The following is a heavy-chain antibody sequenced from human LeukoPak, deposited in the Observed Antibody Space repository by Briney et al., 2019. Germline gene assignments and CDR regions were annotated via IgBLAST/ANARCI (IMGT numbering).Heavy chain of an antibody. CDR2: IYTSGST. Sequence: SETLSLTCTVSGGSISSSTFYWGWIRQPPGKGLEWIGRIYTSGSTNYNPSLKSRVTMSVDTSKNQFSLKLSSVTAADTAVYYCARSYSSSWTSFDYWGQGSLVTVSS. V-gene: IGHV4-39*07. J-gene: IGHJ4*02. CDR3: ARSYSSSWTSFDY. CDR1: GGSISSSTFY. D-gene: IGHD6-13*01.